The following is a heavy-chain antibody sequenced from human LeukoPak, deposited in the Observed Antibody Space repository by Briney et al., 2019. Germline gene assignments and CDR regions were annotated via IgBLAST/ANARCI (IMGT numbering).Heavy chain of an antibody. CDR1: GYTFTSYA. Sequence: ASVKVSCKASGYTFTSYAMNWVRQAPGQGLEWMGRINPNSGGTNYAQKFQGRVTMTRDTSISTAYMELSRLRSDDTAVYYCARMAWNDFGGSDYWGQGTLVTVSS. V-gene: IGHV1-2*06. CDR2: INPNSGGT. D-gene: IGHD1-1*01. CDR3: ARMAWNDFGGSDY. J-gene: IGHJ4*02.